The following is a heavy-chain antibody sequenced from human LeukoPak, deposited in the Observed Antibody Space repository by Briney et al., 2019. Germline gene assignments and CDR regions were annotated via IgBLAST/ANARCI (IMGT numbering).Heavy chain of an antibody. J-gene: IGHJ4*02. CDR2: IYYSGGT. CDR3: ARLAGVDTAMVDY. D-gene: IGHD5-18*01. V-gene: IGHV4-59*08. Sequence: SETLSLTCTVSGGSISSYYWSWIRQPPGKGLEWIGYIYYSGGTNYNPSLKSRVTISVDTSKNQFSLKLSSVTAADTAVYYCARLAGVDTAMVDYWGQGTLVTVSS. CDR1: GGSISSYY.